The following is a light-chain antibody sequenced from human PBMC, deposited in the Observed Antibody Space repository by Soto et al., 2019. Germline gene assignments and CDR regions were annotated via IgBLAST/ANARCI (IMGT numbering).Light chain of an antibody. V-gene: IGLV1-44*01. CDR1: TYNIGSNA. J-gene: IGLJ2*01. CDR2: SND. CDR3: TAWDDRLNGRL. Sequence: QSVLTQPPSASGTPGQRVTFSCSGSTYNIGSNAVNWYQQLPGTAPKLLIYSNDRRPSGVPDRFSGSKTGTSASLAISGLQSEDEADYYCTAWDDRLNGRLVGGGTKLTVL.